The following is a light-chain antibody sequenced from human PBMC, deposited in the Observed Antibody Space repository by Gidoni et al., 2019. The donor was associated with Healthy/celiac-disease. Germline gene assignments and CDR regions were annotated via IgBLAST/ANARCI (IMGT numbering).Light chain of an antibody. CDR1: KLGDKY. V-gene: IGLV3-1*01. CDR3: QAWDSSTWV. Sequence: SYELTQPPSVSVSPGQTASITCSGDKLGDKYACWYQQKPGQSPVLVIYQDSKRPSGIPERFSGSNAGNTATLTISGTQAMDEADYYCQAWDSSTWVFGGETKLTVL. CDR2: QDS. J-gene: IGLJ2*01.